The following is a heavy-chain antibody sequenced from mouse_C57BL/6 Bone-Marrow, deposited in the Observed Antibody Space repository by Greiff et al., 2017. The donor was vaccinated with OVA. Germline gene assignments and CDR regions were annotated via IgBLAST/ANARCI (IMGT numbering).Heavy chain of an antibody. CDR1: GYAFTDYG. J-gene: IGHJ3*01. CDR3: TVSNYILEPGFAY. CDR2: IDPETGGT. Sequence: VQLQQSGAELVRPGASVTLSCKASGYAFTDYGMNWVKQTPVHGLEWIGAIDPETGGTAYNQKFKGKAILTADKSSSTAYMELRSLTSEDYAVYYCTVSNYILEPGFAYWGQGTLVTVSA. D-gene: IGHD2-5*01. V-gene: IGHV1-15*01.